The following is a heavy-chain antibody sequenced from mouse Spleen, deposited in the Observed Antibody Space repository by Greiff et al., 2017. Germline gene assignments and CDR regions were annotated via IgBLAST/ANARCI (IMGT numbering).Heavy chain of an antibody. Sequence: EVKLVESGGGLVKPGGSLKLSCAASGFTFSSYAMSWVRQTPEKRLEWVATISDGGSYTYYPDNVKGRFTISRDNAKNNLYLQMSNLKSEETARDDCARDAPTLGRDYWDYWGQGTTLTVSS. CDR2: ISDGGSYT. CDR1: GFTFSSYA. CDR3: ARDAPTLGRDYWDY. J-gene: IGHJ2*01. D-gene: IGHD4-1*01. V-gene: IGHV5-4*01.